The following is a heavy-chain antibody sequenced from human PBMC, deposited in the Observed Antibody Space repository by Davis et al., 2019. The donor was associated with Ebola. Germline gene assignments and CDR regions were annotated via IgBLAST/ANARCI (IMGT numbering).Heavy chain of an antibody. V-gene: IGHV3-30*02. CDR3: AMLRYFDWLFPNGPDY. J-gene: IGHJ4*02. CDR2: IRSDAWTK. CDR1: GFKFSDYG. Sequence: GGSLRLSCAASGFKFSDYGMHWVRQAPGKGLEWVAFIRSDAWTKNYAESVRGRFTISRDNSKNTLDLQMDSLRAEDTAVYYCAMLRYFDWLFPNGPDYWGQGTLVTVSS. D-gene: IGHD3-9*01.